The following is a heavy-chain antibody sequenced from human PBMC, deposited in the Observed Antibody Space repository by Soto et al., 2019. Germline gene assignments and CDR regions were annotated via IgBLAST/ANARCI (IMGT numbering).Heavy chain of an antibody. Sequence: QVQLVQSGAEVKKPESSVKVSCKAPGGTFSTYAISWVRQAPGQGLEWMGGIIPMFGTANYAQRFQDRVTITADESTNTVDMGLSSLRSEDTAVYFLASGIQMWLRRINNGYSGWGQGTLVTVSS. CDR3: ASGIQMWLRRINNGYSG. D-gene: IGHD5-12*01. J-gene: IGHJ4*02. CDR2: IIPMFGTA. V-gene: IGHV1-69*12. CDR1: GGTFSTYA.